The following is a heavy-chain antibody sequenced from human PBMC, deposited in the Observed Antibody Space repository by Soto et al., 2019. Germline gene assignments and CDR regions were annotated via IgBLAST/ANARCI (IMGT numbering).Heavy chain of an antibody. Sequence: GGSLRLSCAASGFTFSSYSMNWVRQAPGKGLEWVSSISSSSSYIYYADSVKGRFTISRDNAKNSLYLQMNSLRAEDTAVYYCARDSSDYRQAFDIWVQGTMVTVSS. V-gene: IGHV3-21*01. J-gene: IGHJ3*02. CDR2: ISSSSSYI. CDR3: ARDSSDYRQAFDI. CDR1: GFTFSSYS. D-gene: IGHD4-4*01.